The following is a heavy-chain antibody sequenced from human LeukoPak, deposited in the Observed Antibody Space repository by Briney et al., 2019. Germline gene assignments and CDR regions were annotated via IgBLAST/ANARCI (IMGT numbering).Heavy chain of an antibody. J-gene: IGHJ6*02. V-gene: IGHV1-18*01. CDR3: ARGVQLWFMDV. CDR2: ISAYNGNT. D-gene: IGHD5-18*01. Sequence: VASVTVSCTASGYTFTIYGISWVRQAPGQGLEWMGWISAYNGNTNYAQKLQGRVTMTTDTSTSTAYMELRSLRSDDTAVYYCARGVQLWFMDVWGQGTTVTVSS. CDR1: GYTFTIYG.